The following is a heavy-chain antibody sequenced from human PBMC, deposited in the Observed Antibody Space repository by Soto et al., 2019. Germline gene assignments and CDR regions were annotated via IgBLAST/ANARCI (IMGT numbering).Heavy chain of an antibody. CDR3: ARGGSGYHTGRGFAGTMDV. Sequence: GASVKVSCKASGYIFTGYGISWVRQAPGQGLEWMGWISPYNGHTEFVQRLQGRLTLTTDTSTSTAFMELSNLRSDDTAVYYCARGGSGYHTGRGFAGTMDVWGQGTTVTVSS. D-gene: IGHD3-22*01. V-gene: IGHV1-18*04. J-gene: IGHJ6*02. CDR2: ISPYNGHT. CDR1: GYIFTGYG.